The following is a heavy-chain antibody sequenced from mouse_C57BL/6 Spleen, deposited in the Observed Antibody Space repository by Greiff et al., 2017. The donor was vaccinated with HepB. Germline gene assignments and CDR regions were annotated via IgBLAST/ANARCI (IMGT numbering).Heavy chain of an antibody. CDR2: ISDGGSYT. D-gene: IGHD2-3*01. CDR3: ARDRGWDGYYGFDY. Sequence: EVKLVESGGGLVKPGGSLKLSCAASGFTFSSYAMSWVRQTPEKRLEWVATISDGGSYTYYPDNVQGRFTISRDNAKNNLYLQMSHLKSEDTAMYYCARDRGWDGYYGFDYWGQGTTLTVSS. CDR1: GFTFSSYA. J-gene: IGHJ2*01. V-gene: IGHV5-4*01.